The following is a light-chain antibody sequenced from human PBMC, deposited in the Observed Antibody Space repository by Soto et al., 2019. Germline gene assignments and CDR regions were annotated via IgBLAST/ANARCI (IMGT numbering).Light chain of an antibody. CDR3: CSYAGSNSWV. CDR1: SSDVGGYNY. V-gene: IGLV2-8*01. J-gene: IGLJ3*02. Sequence: QSALTQPPSASGSPGQSVTISCTGTSSDVGGYNYVSWYQQYPGKAPKLLIYEATRRPSGVPNRFSGSKSGNTASLTISGLRAEDEAYYYCCSYAGSNSWVFGGGTKLTVL. CDR2: EAT.